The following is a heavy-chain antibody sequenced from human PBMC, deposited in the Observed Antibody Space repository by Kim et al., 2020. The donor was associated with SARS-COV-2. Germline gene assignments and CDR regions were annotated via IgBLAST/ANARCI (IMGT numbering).Heavy chain of an antibody. CDR2: ISYDGSNK. CDR3: AKSGGLHYDY. V-gene: IGHV3-30*18. CDR1: GFTFSSYG. Sequence: GGSLRLSCAASGFTFSSYGMHWVRQAPGKGLEWVAVISYDGSNKYYADSVKGRFTISRDNSKNTLYLQMNSLRAEDTAVYYCAKSGGLHYDYWGQGTLVTVSS. J-gene: IGHJ4*02. D-gene: IGHD5-12*01.